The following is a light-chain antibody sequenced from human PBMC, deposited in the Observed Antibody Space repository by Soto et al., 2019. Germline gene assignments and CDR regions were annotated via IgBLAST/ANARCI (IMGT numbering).Light chain of an antibody. J-gene: IGKJ1*01. V-gene: IGKV3-20*01. CDR1: QSVTNNY. Sequence: EIVLTQSPGTLSLSPGERATLSCRASQSVTNNYLAWYQQKPGQAPRLLIYGVSSRAAGVPDRFSGSASGTDFTLTITRLEPEDFVLYYCQQYADSPRTFGQGTK. CDR3: QQYADSPRT. CDR2: GVS.